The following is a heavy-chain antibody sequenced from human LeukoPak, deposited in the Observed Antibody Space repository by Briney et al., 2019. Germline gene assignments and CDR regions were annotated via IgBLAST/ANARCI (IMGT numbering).Heavy chain of an antibody. CDR1: GGSISSYY. Sequence: PSETLSLTCTVSGGSISSYYWSWIRQPPGKGLEWIGYIYYSGNTTYNPSLKSRVTMSVDTSKNQFFLKLSSVTAADTAVYYCARGGWSLDYWGQGLLVTVSS. V-gene: IGHV4-59*01. J-gene: IGHJ4*02. CDR3: ARGGWSLDY. CDR2: IYYSGNT. D-gene: IGHD2-15*01.